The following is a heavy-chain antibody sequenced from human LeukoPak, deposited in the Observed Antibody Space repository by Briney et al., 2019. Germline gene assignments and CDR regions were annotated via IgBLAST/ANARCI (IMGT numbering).Heavy chain of an antibody. J-gene: IGHJ4*02. V-gene: IGHV4-38-2*02. D-gene: IGHD4-17*01. Sequence: SETLSLTCTVSGYSISSGYYWGWIRQPPGKGLEWIGSIYHSGSTYYNPSLKSRVTISVDTSKNQFSLKLSSVTAADTAVYYCAYEMTTVTTFVYWGQGTLVTVSS. CDR3: AYEMTTVTTFVY. CDR2: IYHSGST. CDR1: GYSISSGYY.